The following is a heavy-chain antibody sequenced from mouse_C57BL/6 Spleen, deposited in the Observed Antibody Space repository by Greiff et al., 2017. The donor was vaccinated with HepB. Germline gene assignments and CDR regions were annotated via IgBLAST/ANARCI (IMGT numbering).Heavy chain of an antibody. CDR3: ARGYDYDGGEYFDV. Sequence: EVKLQESGPGLVKPSQSLSLTCSVTGYSITSGYYWNWIRQFPGNKLEWMGYISYDGSNNYNPSLKNRISITRDTSKNQFFLKLNSVTTEDTATYYCARGYDYDGGEYFDVWGTGTTVTVSS. CDR1: GYSITSGYY. V-gene: IGHV3-6*01. CDR2: ISYDGSN. D-gene: IGHD2-4*01. J-gene: IGHJ1*03.